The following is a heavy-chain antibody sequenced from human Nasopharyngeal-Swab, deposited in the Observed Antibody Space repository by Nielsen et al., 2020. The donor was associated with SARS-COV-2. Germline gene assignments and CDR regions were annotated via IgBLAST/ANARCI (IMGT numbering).Heavy chain of an antibody. CDR3: ARTYDSSGYWVWYYYYGMDV. CDR1: GFTFSSYG. CDR2: ISYDGSNK. Sequence: GESLKISCAASGFTFSSYGMHWVRQAPGKGLEWVAVISYDGSNKYYADSVKGRFTISRDNSKTTLYLQMNSLRAEDTAVYYCARTYDSSGYWVWYYYYGMDVWGQGTTVTVSS. V-gene: IGHV3-30*03. D-gene: IGHD3-22*01. J-gene: IGHJ6*02.